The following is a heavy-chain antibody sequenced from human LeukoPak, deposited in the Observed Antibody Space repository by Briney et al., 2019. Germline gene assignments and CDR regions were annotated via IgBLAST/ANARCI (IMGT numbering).Heavy chain of an antibody. Sequence: SETLSLTCTVSGGSISSYYWSWIRQPPGKGLEWIGYIYYSESTKYNPSLKSRVTISVDASKTQFSLKLNSVTAADTAVYYCARGSRELYYFDYWGQGTLVTVSS. J-gene: IGHJ4*02. CDR2: IYYSEST. CDR3: ARGSRELYYFDY. CDR1: GGSISSYY. V-gene: IGHV4-59*01. D-gene: IGHD1-7*01.